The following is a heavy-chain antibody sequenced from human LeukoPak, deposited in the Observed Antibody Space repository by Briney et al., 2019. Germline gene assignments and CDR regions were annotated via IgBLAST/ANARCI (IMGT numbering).Heavy chain of an antibody. D-gene: IGHD2-15*01. CDR1: GGSVSSGSYY. V-gene: IGHV4-30-2*01. J-gene: IGHJ4*02. CDR3: ARGGGYCSGGSCYYYFDY. Sequence: PSETLSLTCTVSGGSVSSGSYYWSWIRQPPGKGLEWIGYIYHSGSTYYNPSLKSRVTISVDRSKNQFSLKLSSVTAADTAVYYCARGGGYCSGGSCYYYFDYWGQGTLVTVSS. CDR2: IYHSGST.